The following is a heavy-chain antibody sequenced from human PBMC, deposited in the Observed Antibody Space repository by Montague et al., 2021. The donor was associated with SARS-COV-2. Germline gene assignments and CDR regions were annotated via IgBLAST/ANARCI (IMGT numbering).Heavy chain of an antibody. Sequence: SLRLSCAASGFTFSSYDMHWVRQAPGKGLEWVAVISYDGSNKYYADSVKGRFTISRDNSKNTLYLQMNSLRAEDTAVYYCARDQFTPELLWFGELYQNGMDVWGQGTTVTVSS. CDR2: ISYDGSNK. CDR3: ARDQFTPELLWFGELYQNGMDV. D-gene: IGHD3-10*01. J-gene: IGHJ6*02. V-gene: IGHV3-30-3*01. CDR1: GFTFSSYD.